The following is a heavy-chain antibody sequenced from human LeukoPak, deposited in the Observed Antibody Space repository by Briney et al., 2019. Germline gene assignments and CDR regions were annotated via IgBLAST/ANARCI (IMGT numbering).Heavy chain of an antibody. D-gene: IGHD6-6*01. J-gene: IGHJ4*02. V-gene: IGHV1-69*13. CDR1: GGTFSSYA. CDR2: IIPIFGTA. CDR3: ARVTREYSSSSQFDY. Sequence: GASVKVSCKASGGTFSSYAISWVRQAPGQGLEWMGGIIPIFGTANYAQKFRGRVTITADESTSTAYMELSSLRSEDTAVYYCARVTREYSSSSQFDYWGQGTLVTVSS.